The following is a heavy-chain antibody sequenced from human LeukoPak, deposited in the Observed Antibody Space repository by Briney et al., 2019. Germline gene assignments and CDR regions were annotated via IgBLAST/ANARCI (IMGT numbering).Heavy chain of an antibody. J-gene: IGHJ4*02. Sequence: GGSLRLSCAASGFTFSSYAMNWVRQAPGKGLEWVSYISSSSDSIYSADSVKGRFTISRDNAKNSLYLQMNSLGAEDTAVYYCARDGVGVTPERRFDYWGQGTLVTVS. D-gene: IGHD1-26*01. V-gene: IGHV3-48*04. CDR3: ARDGVGVTPERRFDY. CDR2: ISSSSDSI. CDR1: GFTFSSYA.